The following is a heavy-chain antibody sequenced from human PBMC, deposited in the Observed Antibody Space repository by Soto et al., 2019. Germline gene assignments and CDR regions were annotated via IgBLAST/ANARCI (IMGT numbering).Heavy chain of an antibody. Sequence: PGGSLRLFCAASGFTFSTAWMNWVRQAPGKGLEWVGRIKSKTDGGTTDYAAPVKGRFTISRDDSKNTLYLQMNSLKTEDTAVYYCTTDPPCSGGSCYLSQPFDYWGQGTLVTVSS. CDR2: IKSKTDGGTT. CDR1: GFTFSTAW. V-gene: IGHV3-15*07. CDR3: TTDPPCSGGSCYLSQPFDY. J-gene: IGHJ4*02. D-gene: IGHD2-15*01.